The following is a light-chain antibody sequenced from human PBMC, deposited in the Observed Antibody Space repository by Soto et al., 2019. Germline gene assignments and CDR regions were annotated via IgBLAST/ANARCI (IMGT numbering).Light chain of an antibody. CDR1: QGISSS. CDR3: QQLNSYPLT. V-gene: IGKV1-9*01. J-gene: IGKJ4*01. CDR2: AAS. Sequence: IQLTQSPSSLSASVGDRVTITCRASQGISSSLVWYQRKPGKAPKLLIYAASSLQSGVPSRFSGSGSGTDFTLTISSLQPEDFATYYCQQLNSYPLTFGGGTKVDI.